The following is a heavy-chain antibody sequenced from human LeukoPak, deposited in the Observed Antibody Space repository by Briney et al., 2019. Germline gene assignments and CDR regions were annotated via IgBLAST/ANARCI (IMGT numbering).Heavy chain of an antibody. CDR1: GFTFSNAW. Sequence: GGSLRLSCAASGFTFSNAWMSWVRQAPGKGLEWVGRIKSKTDGGTTDYAAPVKGRFTISRDDSKNTLYLQMNSLKTEDTAVYYCTTGPNCGGDCYNFDYWGQGTLVTVSS. CDR2: IKSKTDGGTT. V-gene: IGHV3-15*01. D-gene: IGHD2-21*02. CDR3: TTGPNCGGDCYNFDY. J-gene: IGHJ4*02.